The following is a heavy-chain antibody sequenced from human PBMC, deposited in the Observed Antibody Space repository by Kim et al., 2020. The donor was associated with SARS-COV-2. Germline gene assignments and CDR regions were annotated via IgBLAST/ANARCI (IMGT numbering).Heavy chain of an antibody. Sequence: SETLSLTCTVSGGSISSYYWSWIRQPPGKGLEWIGYIYYSGSTNYNPSLKSRVTISVDTSKNQFSLKLSSLTAADTAVYYCARAIVATTFYYYYGMDVWGQGTTVTVSS. V-gene: IGHV4-59*13. CDR2: IYYSGST. J-gene: IGHJ6*02. D-gene: IGHD5-12*01. CDR3: ARAIVATTFYYYYGMDV. CDR1: GGSISSYY.